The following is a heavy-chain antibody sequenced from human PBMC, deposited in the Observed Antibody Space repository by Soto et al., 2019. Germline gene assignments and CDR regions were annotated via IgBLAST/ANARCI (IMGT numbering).Heavy chain of an antibody. V-gene: IGHV3-66*01. J-gene: IGHJ4*02. CDR1: GFTVSSNY. Sequence: GGSLRLSCAASGFTVSSNYMSWVRQAPGKGLEWVSVIYSGGSTYYADSVKGRFTISRDNSKNTLYLQMNSLRAEDTAVYYCARGLWFGESSYFDYWGQGTLVTVSS. D-gene: IGHD3-10*01. CDR3: ARGLWFGESSYFDY. CDR2: IYSGGST.